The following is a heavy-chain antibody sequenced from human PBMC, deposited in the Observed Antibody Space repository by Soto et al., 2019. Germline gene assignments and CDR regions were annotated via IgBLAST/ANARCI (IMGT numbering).Heavy chain of an antibody. J-gene: IGHJ4*02. V-gene: IGHV1-69*02. CDR2: IIPILGIA. CDR3: AGRPGARGVIVMG. CDR1: GGTFSSYT. Sequence: QVQLVQSGAEVKKPGSSVKVSCKASGGTFSSYTISWVRQAPGQGLEWMGRIIPILGIANYAQKFQGRVTITADKSTSTAYMELSSLRSEDTAVYYCAGRPGARGVIVMGWGQGTLVTVSS. D-gene: IGHD3-16*02.